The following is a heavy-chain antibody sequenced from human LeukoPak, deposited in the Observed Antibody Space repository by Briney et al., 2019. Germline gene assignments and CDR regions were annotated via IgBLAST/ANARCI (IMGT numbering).Heavy chain of an antibody. CDR3: ARGTYGSGTYRWFDP. V-gene: IGHV1-2*02. J-gene: IGHJ5*02. CDR1: GYTFIDYY. D-gene: IGHD3-10*01. CDR2: ISPNDGGT. Sequence: ASVKVSCKASGYTFIDYYLFWVRQAPGQGLEWMGWISPNDGGTNYAQNFQGRVTMTRDTSINTVYMELSGLRFNDTAVYFCARGTYGSGTYRWFDPWGHGTLVTVSS.